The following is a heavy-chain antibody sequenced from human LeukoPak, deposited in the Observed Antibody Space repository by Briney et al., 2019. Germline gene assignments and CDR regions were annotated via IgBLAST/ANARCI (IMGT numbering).Heavy chain of an antibody. J-gene: IGHJ4*02. CDR1: EFTVSSNY. CDR3: ARDPKSGAAAGTDY. V-gene: IGHV3-66*01. CDR2: IYSGGST. D-gene: IGHD6-13*01. Sequence: GGSLGLSCAASEFTVSSNYMSWVRQAPGKGLEWVSVIYSGGSTYYADSVKGRFTISRDNSKNTLYLQMNSLRAEDTAVYYCARDPKSGAAAGTDYWGQGTLVTVSS.